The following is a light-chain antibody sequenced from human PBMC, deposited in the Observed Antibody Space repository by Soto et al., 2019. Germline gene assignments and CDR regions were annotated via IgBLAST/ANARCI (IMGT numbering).Light chain of an antibody. CDR2: RSN. CDR3: AVWDDSLFRPV. J-gene: IGLJ2*01. V-gene: IGLV1-44*01. Sequence: QSVLTQPPSASGTPGQRVTISCSGSNSNIGINPLNWYQQLPGTAPKLLIYRSNRRPSGVLDRFSGSKSGTSGSLAISGLQSEDDADYYCAVWDDSLFRPVFGAGTKLTVL. CDR1: NSNIGINP.